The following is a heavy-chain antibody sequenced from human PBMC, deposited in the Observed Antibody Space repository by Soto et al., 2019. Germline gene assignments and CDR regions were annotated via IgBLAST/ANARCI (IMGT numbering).Heavy chain of an antibody. CDR2: INHSGLT. J-gene: IGHJ4*02. CDR1: GGSLRGHY. Sequence: SETLSLTCAVSGGSLRGHYWSWIRQSPEKGLEWIGEINHSGLTNYNPTLKSRVTISRDASKNQFSLRLRSMTAADSAVYFCARAAVKLGATLFDSWGQGTLVTVSS. CDR3: ARAAVKLGATLFDS. D-gene: IGHD1-26*01. V-gene: IGHV4-34*01.